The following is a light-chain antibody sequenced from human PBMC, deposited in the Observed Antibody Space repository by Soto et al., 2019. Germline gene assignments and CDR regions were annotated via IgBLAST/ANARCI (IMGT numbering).Light chain of an antibody. J-gene: IGKJ2*01. Sequence: EIVLTQSPATLSLSPGERATLSCRASQSVSSYLGWYQQKPGQAPRLLIYDAANRATGIPARFSGSGSGTDFTLTISSLESEDFAVYYCQQRSNWPHTFGQGTNLAIK. V-gene: IGKV3-11*01. CDR1: QSVSSY. CDR3: QQRSNWPHT. CDR2: DAA.